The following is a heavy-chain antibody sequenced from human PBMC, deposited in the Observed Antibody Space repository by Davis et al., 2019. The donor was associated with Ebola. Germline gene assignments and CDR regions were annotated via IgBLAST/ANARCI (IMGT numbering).Heavy chain of an antibody. Sequence: GESLKISCAASGFTFSDYYMSWIRQAPGKGLEWVSYISSSGSTIYYADSVKGRFTISRDNAKNSLYLQMNSLRAEDTAVYYCARALSRSGYDSPPHYWGQGTLVTVSS. J-gene: IGHJ4*02. V-gene: IGHV3-11*01. CDR3: ARALSRSGYDSPPHY. CDR2: ISSSGSTI. D-gene: IGHD5-12*01. CDR1: GFTFSDYY.